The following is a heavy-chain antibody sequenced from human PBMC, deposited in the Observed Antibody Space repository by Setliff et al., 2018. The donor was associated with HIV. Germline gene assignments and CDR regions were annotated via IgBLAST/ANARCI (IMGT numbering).Heavy chain of an antibody. D-gene: IGHD1-26*01. J-gene: IGHJ6*03. CDR1: GGSFTDYY. Sequence: PSETLSLTCAVFGGSFTDYYWIWIRQPPGKGLEWIGEINHSGSTHYNPPLKSRFIISVDTSKNQFSLKVNSMTAADTAVYYCARGARLLAAYSDRWDYFYMAVWGKGTTVTVS. CDR2: INHSGST. CDR3: ARGARLLAAYSDRWDYFYMAV. V-gene: IGHV4-34*01.